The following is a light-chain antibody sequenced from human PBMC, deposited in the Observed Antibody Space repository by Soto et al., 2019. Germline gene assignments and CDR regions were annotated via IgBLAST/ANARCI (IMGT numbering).Light chain of an antibody. Sequence: VVMTQSPATLSVSPGERATLSCRASQSVSSLLAWYQQKPGQAPRLLIYGASRRATGIPDRFSASGSGTEFALTISSLQAGDFAVYYCQQYNNWPLTFGGGTKVEIK. V-gene: IGKV3-15*01. CDR2: GAS. CDR1: QSVSSL. CDR3: QQYNNWPLT. J-gene: IGKJ4*01.